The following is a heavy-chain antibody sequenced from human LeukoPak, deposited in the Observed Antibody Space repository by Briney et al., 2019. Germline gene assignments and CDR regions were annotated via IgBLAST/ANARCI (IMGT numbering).Heavy chain of an antibody. V-gene: IGHV3-23*01. CDR1: GFTFSYA. J-gene: IGHJ4*02. Sequence: GGSLRPSCAASGFTFSYAMSWVRQAPGKGLEWVSAINGSGENIYYADSVKGRFTVSRDNSKNTVYLQMNSLRGEDTAVYYCAHWRGYSRSLYYFDYWGQGTLVTVSS. D-gene: IGHD5-12*01. CDR2: INGSGENI. CDR3: AHWRGYSRSLYYFDY.